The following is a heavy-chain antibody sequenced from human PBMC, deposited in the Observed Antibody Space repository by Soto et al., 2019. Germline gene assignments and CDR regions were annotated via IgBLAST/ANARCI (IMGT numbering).Heavy chain of an antibody. CDR2: ISRSGSVI. V-gene: IGHV3-11*01. D-gene: IGHD3-10*01. Sequence: QVQLVESGGGLVKPGGSLRLSCADSGFTFSDSYMSWIRQAPGKGLEWVSYISRSGSVIYYADSVKGRFTISRDDAKNSLYLQMNSLRDEDTAVYYCGSDSHDVDLGYWGQGTLVTVSS. J-gene: IGHJ4*02. CDR1: GFTFSDSY. CDR3: GSDSHDVDLGY.